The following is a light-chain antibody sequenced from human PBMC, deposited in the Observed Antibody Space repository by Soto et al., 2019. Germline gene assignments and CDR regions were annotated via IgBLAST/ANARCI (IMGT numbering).Light chain of an antibody. Sequence: QYALTQPPSASGSPGQSVTIYCTGTSSDIGGNNYVSWYQQHPGKAPKLMIYEVTKRPSGVPDRFSGSMSGNTASLTVSGLQAEDEADYYCSSNGGSYSYVVFGGGTKLTVL. CDR3: SSNGGSYSYVV. CDR1: SSDIGGNNY. V-gene: IGLV2-8*01. CDR2: EVT. J-gene: IGLJ2*01.